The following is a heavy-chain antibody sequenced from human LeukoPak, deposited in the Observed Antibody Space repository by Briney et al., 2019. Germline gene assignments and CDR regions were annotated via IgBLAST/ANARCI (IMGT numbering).Heavy chain of an antibody. CDR3: GRDNWGSIDY. V-gene: IGHV4-59*01. D-gene: IGHD7-27*01. CDR1: SDSISAYS. CDR2: RSISHSETT. Sequence: SETLSLTCTVSSDSISAYSWSWIRQPPGKGLEWIGYRSISHSETTNCNPSLKSRVTISVDTSKNQFSLKLRSVTAADTAVYYCGRDNWGSIDYWGQGTLVTVSS. J-gene: IGHJ4*02.